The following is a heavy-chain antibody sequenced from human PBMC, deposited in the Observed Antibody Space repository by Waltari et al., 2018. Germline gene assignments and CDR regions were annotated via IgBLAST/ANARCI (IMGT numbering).Heavy chain of an antibody. CDR1: GGSFRGYY. CDR2: INHSGST. CDR3: ASRYSYGPGWFDP. D-gene: IGHD5-18*01. Sequence: QVQLQQWGAGLLKPSETLSLTCAAYGGSFRGYYWRWIRPPPGKRLEGIGEINHSGSTNSDPSLKSRVTISVDTSKNQFSLKLSSVTAADTAVYYCASRYSYGPGWFDPWGQGTLVTVSS. V-gene: IGHV4-34*01. J-gene: IGHJ5*02.